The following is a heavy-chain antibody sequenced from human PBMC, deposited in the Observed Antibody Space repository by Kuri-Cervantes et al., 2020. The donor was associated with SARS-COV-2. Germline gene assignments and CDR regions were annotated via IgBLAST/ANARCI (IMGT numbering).Heavy chain of an antibody. CDR1: GYNYVDYW. V-gene: IGHV5-51*01. Sequence: GESLKISCNASGYNYVDYWVGWVRQMPGKGLEWMGVIFPADSDTRYSPSFQGQVTISADKSINTAYLQWRSLKASDTAKDYCARGRIQGDIFDMWGQGTMVTVSS. D-gene: IGHD2-15*01. CDR2: IFPADSDT. J-gene: IGHJ3*02. CDR3: ARGRIQGDIFDM.